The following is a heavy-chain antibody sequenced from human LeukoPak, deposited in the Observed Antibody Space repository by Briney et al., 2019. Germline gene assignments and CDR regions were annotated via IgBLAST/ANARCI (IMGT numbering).Heavy chain of an antibody. Sequence: PGRSLRLSCAASGFTFSSYDMHWVRQAPGKGLDWVAVISYDGGNKYYADSVKGRFTISRDNSKNTLYLQMNSLRAEDTAVYYCARALTFYGMDVWGKGTTVTVSS. CDR1: GFTFSSYD. CDR3: ARALTFYGMDV. J-gene: IGHJ6*04. V-gene: IGHV3-30*04. D-gene: IGHD2-21*02. CDR2: ISYDGGNK.